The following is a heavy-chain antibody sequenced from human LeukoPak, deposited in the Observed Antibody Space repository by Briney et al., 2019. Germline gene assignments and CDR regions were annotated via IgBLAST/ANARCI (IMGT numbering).Heavy chain of an antibody. CDR1: GFTFSSYG. CDR2: IQYDGSNE. CDR3: AKDRCSNGIGCYYYYMDV. Sequence: GGSLRLSCAASGFTFSSYGMHWVRQAPGKGLAWVAYIQYDGSNEQYADSVKGRFSISRDSSKNILYLQLNSLRAEDTAVYYCAKDRCSNGIGCYYYYMDVGGKGTTVTISS. D-gene: IGHD2-8*01. V-gene: IGHV3-30*02. J-gene: IGHJ6*03.